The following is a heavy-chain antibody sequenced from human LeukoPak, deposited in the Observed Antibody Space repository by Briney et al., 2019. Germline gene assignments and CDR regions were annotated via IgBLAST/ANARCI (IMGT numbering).Heavy chain of an antibody. CDR2: ISGSSSYI. Sequence: PGGSLRLSCAASGFIFSTYNMNWVRQAPGKGLEWVSSISGSSSYIYYGDALKGRFTISRDNAKNSLYLQMSSLRAEDTAVYFCATLQDSTTYYHFDYWGQGTLVTVSS. CDR3: ATLQDSTTYYHFDY. D-gene: IGHD2/OR15-2a*01. CDR1: GFIFSTYN. V-gene: IGHV3-21*01. J-gene: IGHJ4*02.